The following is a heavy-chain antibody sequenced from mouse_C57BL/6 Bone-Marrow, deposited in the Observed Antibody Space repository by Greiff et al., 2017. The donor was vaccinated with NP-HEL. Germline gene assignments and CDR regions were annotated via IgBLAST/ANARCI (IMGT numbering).Heavy chain of an antibody. CDR2: ISSGGSYT. D-gene: IGHD2-1*01. CDR3: AHLPRGFAY. J-gene: IGHJ3*01. CDR1: GFTFSSYG. Sequence: EVQVVESGGDLVKPGGSLKLSCAASGFTFSSYGMSWVRQTPDKRLEWVATISSGGSYTYYPDSVKGRFTISRDNAKNTLYLQMSSLKSEDTAMYYCAHLPRGFAYWGQGTLVTVSA. V-gene: IGHV5-6*01.